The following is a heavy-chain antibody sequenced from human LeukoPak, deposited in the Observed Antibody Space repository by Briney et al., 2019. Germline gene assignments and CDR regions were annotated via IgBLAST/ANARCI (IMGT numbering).Heavy chain of an antibody. D-gene: IGHD6-13*01. CDR3: ARDRLPGYSSSWSFDY. CDR2: ISAYNGNT. V-gene: IGHV1-18*01. J-gene: IGHJ4*02. Sequence: ASVKVSCKASGYTFTSYGISWVRQAPGQGLEWMGWISAYNGNTNYAQKLQGRVTMTTDTSTSTAYMELRSLRSDDTAVCYCARDRLPGYSSSWSFDYWGQGTLVTVSS. CDR1: GYTFTSYG.